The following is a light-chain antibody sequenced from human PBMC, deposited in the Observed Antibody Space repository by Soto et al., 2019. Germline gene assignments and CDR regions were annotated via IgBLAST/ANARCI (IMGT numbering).Light chain of an antibody. J-gene: IGKJ5*01. CDR1: QSIYNY. V-gene: IGKV1-39*01. CDR2: AAS. CDR3: QQSYSIPIT. Sequence: DIQMTQSPSSLSASVGDRVTIACRASQSIYNYLNWYQQKPGKAPQLLIFAASSLQSGVPSRFSGSESGTDFTLTISSLQPEDFATYHCQQSYSIPITFGQGTRLEIK.